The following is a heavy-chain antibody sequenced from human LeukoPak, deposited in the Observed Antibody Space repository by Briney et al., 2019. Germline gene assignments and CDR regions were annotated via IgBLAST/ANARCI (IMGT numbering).Heavy chain of an antibody. CDR3: ARLHYYYGMDV. Sequence: SETLSLTCTVSGGSISSSTYYWGWIRQPPGKGLEWIGSIYYSGNTYYNPTLKSRVTISVDTSKNQFSLKLSSVTAADTAVYYCARLHYYYGMDVWGQGTTVTVSS. CDR1: GGSISSSTYY. V-gene: IGHV4-39*01. J-gene: IGHJ6*02. CDR2: IYYSGNT.